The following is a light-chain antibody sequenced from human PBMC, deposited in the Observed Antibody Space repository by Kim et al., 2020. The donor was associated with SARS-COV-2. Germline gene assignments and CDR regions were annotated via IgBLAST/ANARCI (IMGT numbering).Light chain of an antibody. CDR2: KSS. Sequence: DIQVTQSPSILPASVGDTVTITCRASDYVQIWLAWYQQKPGQVPKLLIDKSSQLQSGVPARFSGSGSGTEFTLTITSLQPTDFATYYCQQYHTHSTFGQGTKVDIK. V-gene: IGKV1-5*03. CDR1: DYVQIW. J-gene: IGKJ1*01. CDR3: QQYHTHST.